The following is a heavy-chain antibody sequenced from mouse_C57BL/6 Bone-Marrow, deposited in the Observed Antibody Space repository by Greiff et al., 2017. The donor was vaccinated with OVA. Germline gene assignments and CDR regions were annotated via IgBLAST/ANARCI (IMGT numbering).Heavy chain of an antibody. Sequence: QVQLQQPGAELVKPGASVKLSCTASGYTFTSYWMHWVKQRPGQGLEWIGMIHPNSGSTNYNEKFKSKVTLTVDKSYSTAYMQLSSLTSEDSACYYCARIQSYDRVDYWGQGTTLTVSS. CDR2: IHPNSGST. J-gene: IGHJ2*01. V-gene: IGHV1-64*01. D-gene: IGHD2-12*01. CDR1: GYTFTSYW. CDR3: ARIQSYDRVDY.